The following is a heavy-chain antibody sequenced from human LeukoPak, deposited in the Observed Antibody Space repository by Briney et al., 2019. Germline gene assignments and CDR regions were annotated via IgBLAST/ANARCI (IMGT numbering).Heavy chain of an antibody. D-gene: IGHD6-19*01. CDR1: GGSISTYY. V-gene: IGHV4-34*01. Sequence: PSETLSLTCTVSGGSISTYYWNWIRQPPGKGLEWIGEINHSGSTNYNPSLKSRVTISVDTSKNQFSLKLSSVTAADTAVYYCARGSVLTQWLVHWGQGTLVTVSS. CDR2: INHSGST. CDR3: ARGSVLTQWLVH. J-gene: IGHJ4*02.